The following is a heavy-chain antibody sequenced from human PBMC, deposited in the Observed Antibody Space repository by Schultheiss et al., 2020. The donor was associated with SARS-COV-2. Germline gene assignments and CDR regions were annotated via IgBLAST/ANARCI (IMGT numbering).Heavy chain of an antibody. V-gene: IGHV4-4*08. CDR3: ASLTGYSSSWYNWFDP. Sequence: SETLSLTCTVSGGSISSYYWSWVRQPPGKGLEWIGHIFTSGSTNYNPSLKSRVTISVDTSKNQFSLKLSSVTAADTAVYYCASLTGYSSSWYNWFDPWGQGTLVTVSS. D-gene: IGHD6-13*01. CDR1: GGSISSYY. J-gene: IGHJ5*02. CDR2: IFTSGST.